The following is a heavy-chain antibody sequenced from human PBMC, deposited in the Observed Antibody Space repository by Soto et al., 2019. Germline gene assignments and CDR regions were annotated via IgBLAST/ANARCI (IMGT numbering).Heavy chain of an antibody. CDR2: IYYSGST. CDR1: SCSIHSGGFY. J-gene: IGHJ6*02. V-gene: IGHV4-31*03. CDR3: ARAGRGYCSGGSCYSGLHGMDV. D-gene: IGHD2-15*01. Sequence: SSGTLSLTCTFSSCSIHSGGFYWGWVRPHPGKGLEWIGYIYYSGSTYYNPSLKSRVTISVDTSKNQFSLRLSSVTAADTAVYYCARAGRGYCSGGSCYSGLHGMDVWGQGTTVTVSS.